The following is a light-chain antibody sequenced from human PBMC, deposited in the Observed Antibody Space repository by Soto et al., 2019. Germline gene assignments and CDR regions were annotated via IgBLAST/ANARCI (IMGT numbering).Light chain of an antibody. CDR1: QTVSNNY. J-gene: IGKJ1*01. CDR3: QHYGSSSSWT. V-gene: IGKV3-20*01. Sequence: EIVLTQSPGTLSLAPGEIATLSCRASQTVSNNYLAWYQQKPGQAPRLLVYGASSRATGIPDRFSGSGSGTVFTLTINRLEPEDFAVYYCQHYGSSSSWTFGQGTKVDIK. CDR2: GAS.